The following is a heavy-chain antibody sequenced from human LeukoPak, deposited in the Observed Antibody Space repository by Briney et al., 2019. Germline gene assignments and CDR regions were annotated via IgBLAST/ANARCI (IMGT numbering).Heavy chain of an antibody. Sequence: GSSVKVSCKASGGTFSSYAISWVRQAPGQRLEWMGGIIPIFGTANYAQKFQGRVTITADKSTSTAYMELSSLRSEDTAVYYCARDHSRGPYNWFDPWGQGTLVTVSS. J-gene: IGHJ5*02. CDR3: ARDHSRGPYNWFDP. V-gene: IGHV1-69*06. CDR2: IIPIFGTA. D-gene: IGHD5-18*01. CDR1: GGTFSSYA.